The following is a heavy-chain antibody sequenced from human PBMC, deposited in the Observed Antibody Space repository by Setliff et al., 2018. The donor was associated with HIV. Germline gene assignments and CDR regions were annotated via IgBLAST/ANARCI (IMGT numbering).Heavy chain of an antibody. CDR1: GDSTSSSSSY. CDR3: ARGWFGGYYFDY. J-gene: IGHJ4*02. V-gene: IGHV4-61*05. D-gene: IGHD3-10*01. CDR2: IYSSGNT. Sequence: SETLSLTCTVSGDSTSSSSSYWGWIRQSPGKGLEWIGYIYSSGNTNYNPSLKSRVTISVDTSKNQFSLKLSFVTAADTAVYYCARGWFGGYYFDYWGQGTLVTVSS.